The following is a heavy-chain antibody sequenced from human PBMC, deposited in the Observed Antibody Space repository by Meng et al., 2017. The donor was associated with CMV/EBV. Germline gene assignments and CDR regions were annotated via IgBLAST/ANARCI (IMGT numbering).Heavy chain of an antibody. Sequence: SETLSLTCTVSGYSISSGYYWGWIRQPPGKGLEWIGSIYHSGSTYYNPSLKSRVTISVDTSKNQFSLKLSSVTAADTAVYYCAREWGGIVVVPAAMEIDYWGQGTLVTVSS. D-gene: IGHD2-2*01. CDR3: AREWGGIVVVPAAMEIDY. J-gene: IGHJ4*02. V-gene: IGHV4-38-2*02. CDR1: GYSISSGYY. CDR2: IYHSGST.